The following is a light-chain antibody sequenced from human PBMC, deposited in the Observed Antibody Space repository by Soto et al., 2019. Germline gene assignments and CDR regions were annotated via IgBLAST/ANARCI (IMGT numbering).Light chain of an antibody. Sequence: QSALTQPPSVSGSPGQSVAISCTGTSSDVGNSNGVSWYHQPPGTAPKLMIYDVNNRPSGVPDRFSGSKSGNTASLTISGLQAEDEGDYYCSPYTGSSTYVFGTGTKVTVL. CDR2: DVN. CDR3: SPYTGSSTYV. CDR1: SSDVGNSNG. J-gene: IGLJ1*01. V-gene: IGLV2-18*02.